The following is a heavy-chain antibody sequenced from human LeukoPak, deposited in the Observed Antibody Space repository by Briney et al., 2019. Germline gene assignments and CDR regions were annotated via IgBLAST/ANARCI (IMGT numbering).Heavy chain of an antibody. CDR1: GFTFSDYA. CDR3: AKGGWSDRFDF. V-gene: IGHV3-23*01. CDR2: ITYGGERT. J-gene: IGHJ4*02. D-gene: IGHD3-3*01. Sequence: GGSLRLSCGASGFTFSDYAMTCVRQAPGKGLAWVSTITYGGERTYYADSVKGRFTISRDNSKNILYLQMNSLRGDDTGDYYCAKGGWSDRFDFWGQGTRVTVSS.